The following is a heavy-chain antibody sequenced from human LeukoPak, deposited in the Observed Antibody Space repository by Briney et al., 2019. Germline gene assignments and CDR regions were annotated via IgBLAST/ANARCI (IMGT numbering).Heavy chain of an antibody. Sequence: GGSLRLSCAASGFTFSGSAMHWVRQASGKGLEWVGRIRSKTNNYATAYAASVKGRFTISRDDSKNTAYLQMDSLKTEDTAVYYCTGNYYGSGSYADFDYWGQGTLVTVSS. CDR3: TGNYYGSGSYADFDY. V-gene: IGHV3-73*01. J-gene: IGHJ4*02. CDR2: IRSKTNNYAT. D-gene: IGHD3-10*01. CDR1: GFTFSGSA.